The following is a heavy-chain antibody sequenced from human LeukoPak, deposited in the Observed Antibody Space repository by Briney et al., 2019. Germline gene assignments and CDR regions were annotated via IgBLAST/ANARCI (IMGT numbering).Heavy chain of an antibody. D-gene: IGHD2-2*01. Sequence: ASVKVTCKASGYTFTSYYMHWVRQAPGQGLEWMGIINPSGGSTSYAQKFQGRVTMTRDTSTSTVYMELSSLRSEDTAVYYCAREDIVVVPAAIGWFDPWGQGTLVTVSS. CDR1: GYTFTSYY. J-gene: IGHJ5*02. CDR3: AREDIVVVPAAIGWFDP. V-gene: IGHV1-46*01. CDR2: INPSGGST.